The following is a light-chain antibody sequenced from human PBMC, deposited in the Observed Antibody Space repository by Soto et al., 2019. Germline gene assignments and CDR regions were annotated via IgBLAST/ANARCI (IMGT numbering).Light chain of an antibody. CDR3: AAWDDSLSGYV. J-gene: IGLJ1*01. CDR2: RNN. CDR1: SSNIGSNY. Sequence: QSVLTQPPSVSGAPGQRVTISCTGSSSNIGSNYVYWYQQLPGTAPKLLIYRNNQRPSGVPDRFSGSKSGTSASLAISGLRSEDEADYYCAAWDDSLSGYVFGTGTKVTLL. V-gene: IGLV1-47*01.